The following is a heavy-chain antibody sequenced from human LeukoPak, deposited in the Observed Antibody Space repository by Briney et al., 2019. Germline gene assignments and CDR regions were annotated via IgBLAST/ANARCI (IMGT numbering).Heavy chain of an antibody. J-gene: IGHJ4*02. CDR1: GFTLDDYG. Sequence: GGSLRLPCAASGFTLDDYGMSWVRQAPGKGLEWVSGINRNGGSTGYADSVKGRFTISRDNAKNSLYLQMNSPRAEDTALYYCARADYGGVGRYFDYWGQGTLVTVSS. CDR3: ARADYGGVGRYFDY. V-gene: IGHV3-20*04. CDR2: INRNGGST. D-gene: IGHD4-23*01.